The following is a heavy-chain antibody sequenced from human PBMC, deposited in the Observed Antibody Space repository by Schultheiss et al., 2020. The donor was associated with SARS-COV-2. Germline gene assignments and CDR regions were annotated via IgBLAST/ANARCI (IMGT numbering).Heavy chain of an antibody. CDR1: GFTFSRCA. D-gene: IGHD3-10*01. J-gene: IGHJ4*02. CDR3: AKDLQAESGFVYFDY. Sequence: GGSLRLSCAASGFTFSRCAMSWVRQSPEKGLEWVSSITSSSSYIYYADSVKGRFTISRDNAKNSLYLQMNSLRAEDTAVYYCAKDLQAESGFVYFDYWGQGTLVTVSS. V-gene: IGHV3-21*01. CDR2: ITSSSSYI.